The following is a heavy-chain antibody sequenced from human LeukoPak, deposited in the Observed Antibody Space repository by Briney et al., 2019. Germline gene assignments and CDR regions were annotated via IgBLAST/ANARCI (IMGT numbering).Heavy chain of an antibody. V-gene: IGHV1-2*02. CDR1: GYTFTDYY. CDR2: INPNSGGT. D-gene: IGHD6-19*01. J-gene: IGHJ4*02. Sequence: ASVKVSCKASGYTFTDYYTHWVRQAPGQGLEWMGCINPNSGGTNHAQKFQGRVTMTRDTSINTAYMELSSLRSDDTAVYYCARDGRSGWHYFDHWGQGTLVTVSS. CDR3: ARDGRSGWHYFDH.